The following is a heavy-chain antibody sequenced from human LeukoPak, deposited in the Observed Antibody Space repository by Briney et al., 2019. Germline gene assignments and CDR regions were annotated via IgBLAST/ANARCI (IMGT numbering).Heavy chain of an antibody. CDR3: ARGLYDILTGYPNWFDP. J-gene: IGHJ5*02. Sequence: GASVKVSCKASGYTFTGYYMHWVRQAPGQGLEWMGWISAYNGNTNYAQKLQGRVTMTTDTSTSTAYMELRSLRSDDTAVYYCARGLYDILTGYPNWFDPWGQGTLVTVSS. CDR1: GYTFTGYY. V-gene: IGHV1-18*04. D-gene: IGHD3-9*01. CDR2: ISAYNGNT.